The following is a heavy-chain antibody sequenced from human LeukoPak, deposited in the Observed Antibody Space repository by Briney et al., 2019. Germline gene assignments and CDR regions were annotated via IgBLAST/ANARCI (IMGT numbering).Heavy chain of an antibody. Sequence: PGGSLRLSCAASGFTFSSYSMNWVRQAPGKGLEWVSSISSSSAYIYYADSMKGRFTISRDNAKNSLFLQMNSLRAEDTAVYYCARAGHSGYKSGGDYWGQGTLVTVSS. D-gene: IGHD5-12*01. V-gene: IGHV3-21*01. CDR3: ARAGHSGYKSGGDY. CDR2: ISSSSAYI. CDR1: GFTFSSYS. J-gene: IGHJ4*02.